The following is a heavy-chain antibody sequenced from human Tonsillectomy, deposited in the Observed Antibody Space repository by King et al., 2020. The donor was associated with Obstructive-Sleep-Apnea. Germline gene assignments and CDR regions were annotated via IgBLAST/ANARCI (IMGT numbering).Heavy chain of an antibody. V-gene: IGHV3-30*02. CDR2: IRYDGSHK. CDR1: GFTFINYG. CDR3: AKGWGNYFDY. Sequence: VQLVESGGGVVQPGGSLRLSCAASGFTFINYGMHWVRQAPGKGLEWVAFIRYDGSHKYYADSVKGRFTISRDNAKNTLDLQMNSLRAEYTAMYYCAKGWGNYFDYWGQGTLVTVSS. D-gene: IGHD7-27*01. J-gene: IGHJ4*02.